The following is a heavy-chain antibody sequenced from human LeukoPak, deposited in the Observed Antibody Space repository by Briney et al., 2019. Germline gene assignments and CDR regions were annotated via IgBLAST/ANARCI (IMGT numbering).Heavy chain of an antibody. CDR2: ISYDGKNM. CDR1: GFTFSSYG. CDR3: ASYDILTGYHSPFDY. V-gene: IGHV3-30*03. Sequence: LPGGSLRLSCAASGFTFSSYGMHWVRQAPGKGLEWVAVISYDGKNMYYADSVKGRFTISRDNSQNTLYLHMNSLRVEDTGVYYCASYDILTGYHSPFDYWGQGSLVTVSS. J-gene: IGHJ4*02. D-gene: IGHD3-9*01.